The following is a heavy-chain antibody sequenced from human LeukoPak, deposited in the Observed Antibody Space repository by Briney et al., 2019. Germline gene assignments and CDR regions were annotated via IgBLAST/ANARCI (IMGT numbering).Heavy chain of an antibody. CDR3: ARGSGYYGSGSHDY. CDR2: ISVYNGNT. D-gene: IGHD3-10*01. CDR1: GYTFTSYG. Sequence: VSSVKVSCKASGYTFTSYGISWVRQAPGQGLEWMGWISVYNGNTNYAQKLQGRVTMTTDTSTSTAYMELRSLRSDDTAVYYCARGSGYYGSGSHDYWGQGTLVTDSS. V-gene: IGHV1-18*01. J-gene: IGHJ4*02.